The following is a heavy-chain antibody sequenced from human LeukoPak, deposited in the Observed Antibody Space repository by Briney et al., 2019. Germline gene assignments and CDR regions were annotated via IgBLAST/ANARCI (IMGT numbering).Heavy chain of an antibody. V-gene: IGHV3-30*18. J-gene: IGHJ4*02. Sequence: PGGSLRLSCAASGFTFSSYGMHWVRQAPGKGMELLAVISYDGSTKYYADSVKGRLTIPRDNSKNTLYLQMNSLRAEDTAVYYCAKDSYSYYDSSRNYSDYWGQGTLVTVSS. CDR3: AKDSYSYYDSSRNYSDY. CDR1: GFTFSSYG. D-gene: IGHD3-22*01. CDR2: ISYDGSTK.